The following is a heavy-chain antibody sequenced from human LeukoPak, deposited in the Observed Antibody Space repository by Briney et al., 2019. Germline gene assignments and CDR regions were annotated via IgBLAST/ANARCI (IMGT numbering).Heavy chain of an antibody. Sequence: SETLSLTCTVSGRSISSYYWSWIRQPPGKGLEWIGYIYYSGSTNYNPSLKSRVTISVDTSKNQFSLKLSSVTAADTAVYYCARVVVTGLYYYYYMDVWGKGTTVTVSS. CDR1: GRSISSYY. D-gene: IGHD4-23*01. CDR3: ARVVVTGLYYYYYMDV. V-gene: IGHV4-59*01. J-gene: IGHJ6*03. CDR2: IYYSGST.